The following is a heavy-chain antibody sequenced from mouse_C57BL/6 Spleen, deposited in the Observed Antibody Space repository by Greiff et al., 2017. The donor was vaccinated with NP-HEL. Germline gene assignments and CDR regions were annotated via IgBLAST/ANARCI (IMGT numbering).Heavy chain of an antibody. V-gene: IGHV1-4*01. CDR3: AREAPFVY. J-gene: IGHJ3*01. Sequence: VQLQQSGAELARPDASVKMSCKASGYTFTSYTMHWVKQRPGQGLEWIGYINPSSGYTKYNQKFKDKATLTADKSPRTAYMQLSSLTSEDSAVYYCAREAPFVYWAQGPLVTVSA. CDR2: INPSSGYT. CDR1: GYTFTSYT.